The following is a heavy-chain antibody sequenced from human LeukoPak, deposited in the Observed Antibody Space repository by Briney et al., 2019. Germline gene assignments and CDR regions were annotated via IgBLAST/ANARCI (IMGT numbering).Heavy chain of an antibody. CDR2: ISGSGAST. CDR1: GFTFSSYG. Sequence: GGSLRLSCAASGFTFSSYGMHWVRQAPGKGLEWVSGISGSGASTYYADSVKGRFTISRDNSKNKLYLQMNSLRAEDTAVYYCAKSVRYSSNLYDYWGQGTLVTVSS. J-gene: IGHJ4*02. V-gene: IGHV3-23*01. D-gene: IGHD6-13*01. CDR3: AKSVRYSSNLYDY.